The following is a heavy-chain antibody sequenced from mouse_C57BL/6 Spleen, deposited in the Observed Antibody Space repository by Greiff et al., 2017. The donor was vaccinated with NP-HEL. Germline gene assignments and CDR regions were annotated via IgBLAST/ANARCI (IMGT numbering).Heavy chain of an antibody. CDR2: IWTGGGT. D-gene: IGHD1-1*01. CDR1: GFSLTSYA. V-gene: IGHV2-9-1*01. Sequence: VQGVESGPGLVAPSQSLSITCTVSGFSLTSYAISWVRQPPGKGLAWLGVIWTGGGTNYNSALKSRLSISKYNSKSQVFLKMNSLHTDDTGRYYCAPLITHYAMDYWGQGTSVTVSS. J-gene: IGHJ4*01. CDR3: APLITHYAMDY.